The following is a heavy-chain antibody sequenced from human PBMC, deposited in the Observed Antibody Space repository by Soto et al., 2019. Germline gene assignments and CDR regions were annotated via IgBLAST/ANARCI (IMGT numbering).Heavy chain of an antibody. J-gene: IGHJ5*02. V-gene: IGHV1-69*12. CDR1: GGTFSSYA. Sequence: QVQLVQSGAEVKKPGSSVKVSCKASGGTFSSYAISWVRQAPGQGLEWMGGIIPIFGTANYAQKFQGRVTITADESTSTAYVELSSLRSEDTAVYYCASNYYGSGIIHNWFDPWGQGTLVTVSS. CDR3: ASNYYGSGIIHNWFDP. CDR2: IIPIFGTA. D-gene: IGHD3-10*01.